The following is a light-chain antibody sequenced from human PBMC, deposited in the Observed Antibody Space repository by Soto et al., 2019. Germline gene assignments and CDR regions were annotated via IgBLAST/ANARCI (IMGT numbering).Light chain of an antibody. V-gene: IGLV2-14*01. Sequence: QSVLTQPASVSGSPGQSITISCTGSSSDIGAYDYVSWYQQRPVKAPKLMIFDVTNRPSGVSDRFSGSKSGNTASLTISGLQTDDEADYYCSSYTSSSTPDVFGTGTKLTVL. CDR2: DVT. J-gene: IGLJ1*01. CDR1: SSDIGAYDY. CDR3: SSYTSSSTPDV.